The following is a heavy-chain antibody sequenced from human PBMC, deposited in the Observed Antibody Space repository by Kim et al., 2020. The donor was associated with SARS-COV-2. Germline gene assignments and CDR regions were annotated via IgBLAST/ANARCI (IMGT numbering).Heavy chain of an antibody. V-gene: IGHV3-33*06. CDR1: GFTFSSYG. CDR2: IWSDGSNK. D-gene: IGHD3-10*01. J-gene: IGHJ4*02. Sequence: GGSLRLSCVASGFTFSSYGMHWVRQAPGKGLEWVAVIWSDGSNKYYADSVKGRFTISRDNSKNTLYLQMNSLRAEDTAVFYCAKRDASGGFYFDYWGQGTLVIVSS. CDR3: AKRDASGGFYFDY.